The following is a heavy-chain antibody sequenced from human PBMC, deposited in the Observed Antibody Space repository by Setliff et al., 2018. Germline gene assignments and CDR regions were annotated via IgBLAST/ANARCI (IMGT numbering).Heavy chain of an antibody. V-gene: IGHV1-2*04. D-gene: IGHD5-12*01. CDR3: ARGGYSRGPPVYYFDY. Sequence: ASVKVSCKASGYTFTGYYMHWVRQAPGQGLEWMGWINPNSGGTNYAQKFQGWVTMTRDTSISTAYMELSRLRSDDTAVYYCARGGYSRGPPVYYFDYWGQGTLGTVSS. J-gene: IGHJ4*02. CDR2: INPNSGGT. CDR1: GYTFTGYY.